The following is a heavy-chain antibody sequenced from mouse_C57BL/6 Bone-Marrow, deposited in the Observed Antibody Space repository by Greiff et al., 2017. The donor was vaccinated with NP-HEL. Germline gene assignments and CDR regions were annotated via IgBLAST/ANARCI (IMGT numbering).Heavy chain of an antibody. V-gene: IGHV1-81*01. CDR1: GYTFTSYG. CDR2: IYPRSGNT. CDR3: ARLESYDGYWYYAMDY. J-gene: IGHJ4*01. Sequence: VKLVESGAELARPGASVKLSCKASGYTFTSYGISWVKQRTGQGLEWIGEIYPRSGNTYYNEKFKGKATLTADKSSSTAYMELRSLTSEDSAVYFCARLESYDGYWYYAMDYWGQGTSVTVSS. D-gene: IGHD2-3*01.